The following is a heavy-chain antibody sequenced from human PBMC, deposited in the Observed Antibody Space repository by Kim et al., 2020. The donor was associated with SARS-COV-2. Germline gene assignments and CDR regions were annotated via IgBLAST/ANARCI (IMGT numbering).Heavy chain of an antibody. CDR2: IYYSGST. D-gene: IGHD3-22*01. CDR1: GGSISSSSYY. Sequence: SETLSLTCTVYGGSISSSSYYWGWLRQPTGKGLEWIGSIYYSGSTYYNPSLKSRVTLSVDTSQNQFSLKPGSVTAADTAVYYCARPGRYYHDWGKGTLV. V-gene: IGHV4-39*01. J-gene: IGHJ4*02. CDR3: ARPGRYYHD.